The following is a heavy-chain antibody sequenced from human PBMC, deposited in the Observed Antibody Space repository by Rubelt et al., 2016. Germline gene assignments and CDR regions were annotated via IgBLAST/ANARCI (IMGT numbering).Heavy chain of an antibody. D-gene: IGHD3-10*01. V-gene: IGHV1-8*01. CDR3: ARGLI. Sequence: QVQLVQSGAEVKKPGASVKVSCKASGYTFSTSDINWVRQGTGQGLEWMGWMNPNSGNTGYAEKFQGRVTLTRNISITTAYLYLSDLRSEDTAVYYCARGLIWGQGTLVAVSS. CDR2: MNPNSGNT. J-gene: IGHJ4*02. CDR1: GYTFSTSD.